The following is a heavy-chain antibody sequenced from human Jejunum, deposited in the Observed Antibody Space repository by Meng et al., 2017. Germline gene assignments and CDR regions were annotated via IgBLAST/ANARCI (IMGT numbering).Heavy chain of an antibody. V-gene: IGHV3-23*01. J-gene: IGHJ5*02. D-gene: IGHD2-8*01. CDR3: ARFNGETLGHNMFDP. Sequence: GESLKISCAASGFTFNNYAMSWVRQAPGKGLEWVSAVSGSGDSTYYADSVKGRFTISRDNSKNTLYLQISTLRAEDTAMYYCARFNGETLGHNMFDPWGQGTLVTVSS. CDR1: GFTFNNYA. CDR2: VSGSGDST.